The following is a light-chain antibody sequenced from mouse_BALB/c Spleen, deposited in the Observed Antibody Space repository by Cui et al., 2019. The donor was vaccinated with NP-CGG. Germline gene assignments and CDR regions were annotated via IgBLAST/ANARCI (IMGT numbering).Light chain of an antibody. CDR3: ALWYSNHWV. Sequence: QAVVTQESALTTSPGKTVTLTCRSSTGAVTTSNYANGVQEKPDHLFTGLIGGTNNRAPGVPARFSGSLIGDKAALTITGAQTEDEAIYFCALWYSNHWVFGGGTKLTVL. CDR2: GTN. J-gene: IGLJ1*01. V-gene: IGLV1*01. CDR1: TGAVTTSNY.